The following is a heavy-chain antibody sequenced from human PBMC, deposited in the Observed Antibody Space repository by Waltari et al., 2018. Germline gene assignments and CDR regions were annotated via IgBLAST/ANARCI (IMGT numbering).Heavy chain of an antibody. CDR1: GFTVSSNY. Sequence: EVQLVESGGGLIQPGGSLRLSCAASGFTVSSNYMSWVRQAPGKGLEWVSVIYSGGRTYYADSVKGRFTISRDNSKNTLYLQMNSLRAEDTAVYYCASRPAVAGTWAFDYWGQGTLVTVSS. J-gene: IGHJ4*02. D-gene: IGHD6-19*01. V-gene: IGHV3-53*01. CDR3: ASRPAVAGTWAFDY. CDR2: IYSGGRT.